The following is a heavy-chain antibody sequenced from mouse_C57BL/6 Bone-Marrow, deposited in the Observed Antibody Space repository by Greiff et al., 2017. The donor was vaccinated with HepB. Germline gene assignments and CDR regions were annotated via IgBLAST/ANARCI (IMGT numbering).Heavy chain of an antibody. J-gene: IGHJ1*03. CDR2: IHPNSGST. CDR3: ASTVVALYWYCDV. CDR1: GYTFTSYW. D-gene: IGHD1-1*01. Sequence: QVQLQQPGAELVKPGASVKLSCKASGYTFTSYWMHWVKQRPGQGLEWIGMIHPNSGSTNYNEKFKSKATLTVDKSSSTAYMQLSSLTSEDSAVYYCASTVVALYWYCDVWGTGTTVTVSS. V-gene: IGHV1-64*01.